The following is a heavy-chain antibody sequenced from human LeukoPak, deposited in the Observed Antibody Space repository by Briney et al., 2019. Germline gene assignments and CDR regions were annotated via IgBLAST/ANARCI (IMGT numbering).Heavy chain of an antibody. Sequence: SGPTLVKPTQTLTLTGALSGFSVSTSGVGVAWIRQPPGKALEWLALIYWDDDKRYSPSLKSRLTITKDTSKNQVVLTMINLDPVDTATYYCAHALGGATGFDYWGQGTLVTVSS. CDR2: IYWDDDK. D-gene: IGHD1-26*01. J-gene: IGHJ4*02. CDR1: GFSVSTSGVG. CDR3: AHALGGATGFDY. V-gene: IGHV2-5*02.